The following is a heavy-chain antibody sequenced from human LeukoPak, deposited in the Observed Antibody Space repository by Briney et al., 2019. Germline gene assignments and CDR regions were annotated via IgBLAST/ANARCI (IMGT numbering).Heavy chain of an antibody. CDR3: ARRLGRPLRIDY. D-gene: IGHD6-19*01. J-gene: IGHJ4*02. CDR2: IYYSGGT. Sequence: PSETLSLTCTVSGGSISSYYWSWIRQPPGKGLEWIGSIYYSGGTYYNPSLKSRVTISVDTSKNQFSLKLSSVTAADTAVYYCARRLGRPLRIDYWGQGTLVTVSS. V-gene: IGHV4-39*01. CDR1: GGSISSYY.